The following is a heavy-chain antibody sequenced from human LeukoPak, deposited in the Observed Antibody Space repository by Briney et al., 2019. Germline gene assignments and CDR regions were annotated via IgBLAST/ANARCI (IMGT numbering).Heavy chain of an antibody. CDR3: ATGIRLYCSGGNCYPYFYYGMDA. D-gene: IGHD2-15*01. Sequence: SVKVSCKVSVYTLNELSMHCVRQAPGKDPEWMEGFAPEDGETIYAQKFQGRVTMTEDTSTDTAYMGLSSLRSEDTAVYYCATGIRLYCSGGNCYPYFYYGMDAWGHGTTVTVSS. CDR1: VYTLNELS. V-gene: IGHV1-24*01. CDR2: FAPEDGET. J-gene: IGHJ6*02.